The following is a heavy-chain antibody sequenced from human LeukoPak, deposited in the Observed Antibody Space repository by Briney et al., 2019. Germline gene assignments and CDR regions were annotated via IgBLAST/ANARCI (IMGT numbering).Heavy chain of an antibody. V-gene: IGHV3-30*04. J-gene: IGHJ4*02. D-gene: IGHD1-26*01. CDR1: GFTFSNYA. CDR3: AKAGWETYYFDY. Sequence: PGGSLRLSCAASGFTFSNYALHWVRQAPGKGLEWVAVISYVGSNKYYADSVKGRFTISRDNSKNTLYLQMNSLRAEDTAVYYCAKAGWETYYFDYWGQGTLVTVSS. CDR2: ISYVGSNK.